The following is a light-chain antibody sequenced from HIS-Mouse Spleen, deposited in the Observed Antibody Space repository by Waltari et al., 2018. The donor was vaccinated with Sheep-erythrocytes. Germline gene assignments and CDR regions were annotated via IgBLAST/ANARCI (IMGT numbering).Light chain of an antibody. CDR2: LGS. Sequence: DIVMTQSPLSLLVTPGEPASTSCRSSQSLLHSNGYNYLDWYLQKPGQSPQLLIYLGSNRASGVPDRFSGSGSGTDFTLKISRVEAEDVGVYCCMQALQTPWTFGQGTKVEIK. CDR1: QSLLHSNGYNY. J-gene: IGKJ1*01. CDR3: MQALQTPWT. V-gene: IGKV2-28*01.